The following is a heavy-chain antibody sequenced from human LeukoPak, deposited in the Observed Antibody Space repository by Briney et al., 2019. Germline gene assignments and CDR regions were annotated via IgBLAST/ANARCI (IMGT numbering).Heavy chain of an antibody. CDR3: ARDGYDSLNWFDP. CDR2: ISSSSSTI. Sequence: GGSLRLSCAASGFAFSSYSMNWVRQAPGKGLEWVSYISSSSSTIYYADSVKGRFTISRDNAKNSLYLQMNSLRAEDTAVYYCARDGYDSLNWFDPWGQGTLVTVSS. J-gene: IGHJ5*02. V-gene: IGHV3-48*04. D-gene: IGHD5-12*01. CDR1: GFAFSSYS.